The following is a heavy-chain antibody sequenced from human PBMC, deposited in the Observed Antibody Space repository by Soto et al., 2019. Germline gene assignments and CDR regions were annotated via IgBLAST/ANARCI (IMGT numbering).Heavy chain of an antibody. CDR1: GGSFSGSY. J-gene: IGHJ4*02. CDR2: INHSGST. V-gene: IGHV4-34*01. D-gene: IGHD6-6*01. CDR3: AREPGEQLAGY. Sequence: QVQLQQWGAGLLKPSETLSLPCAVFGGSFSGSYWSWIRQPPGKGLEWIGEINHSGSTNYNPSLKSRVTISVDTSKNQFSLKLSSVTAADTAVYYCAREPGEQLAGYWGQGTLVTVSS.